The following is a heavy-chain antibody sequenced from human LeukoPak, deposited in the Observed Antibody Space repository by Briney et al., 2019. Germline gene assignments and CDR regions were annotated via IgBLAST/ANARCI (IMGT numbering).Heavy chain of an antibody. CDR2: IYYSGST. J-gene: IGHJ4*02. CDR1: GGSISSYY. CDR3: ARQESSSWYSHPLKN. D-gene: IGHD6-13*01. V-gene: IGHV4-59*08. Sequence: SETLSLTCTVSGGSISSYYWSWIRQPPGKGLEWIGYIYYSGSTNYNPSLKSRVTISVDTSKNQFSLKLSSVTAADTAVYYCARQESSSWYSHPLKNWGQGTLVTVSS.